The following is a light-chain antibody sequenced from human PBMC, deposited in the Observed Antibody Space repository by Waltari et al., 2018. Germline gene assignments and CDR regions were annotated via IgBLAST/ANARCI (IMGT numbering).Light chain of an antibody. Sequence: QSVLTQPPSASGTPGQRVTISCSGSSSNIGSNTVNWYLQLPGTAPKLLIYSNNQRPSGVPDRFSGSKSGTSASLAISGLQSEDEADYYFATWDDSLNVWVFGGGTKLTVL. V-gene: IGLV1-44*01. CDR1: SSNIGSNT. CDR2: SNN. CDR3: ATWDDSLNVWV. J-gene: IGLJ3*02.